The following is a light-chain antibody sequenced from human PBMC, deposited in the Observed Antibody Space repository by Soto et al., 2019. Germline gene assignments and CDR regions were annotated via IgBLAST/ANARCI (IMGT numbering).Light chain of an antibody. Sequence: EILMTQSPATLSVSPGERATRSCMASQSVSIKLAWYQQKPGQAPRLLIYDTSTRATGIPARFSGSGSGTEFTLTISSLQSEDFAVYYCQQYNNWPPITFGQGTRLEI. J-gene: IGKJ5*01. CDR2: DTS. V-gene: IGKV3-15*01. CDR3: QQYNNWPPIT. CDR1: QSVSIK.